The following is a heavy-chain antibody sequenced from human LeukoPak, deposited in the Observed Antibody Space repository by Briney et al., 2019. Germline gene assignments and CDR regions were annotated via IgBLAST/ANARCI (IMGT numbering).Heavy chain of an antibody. CDR1: EFTFSIYA. J-gene: IGHJ4*02. CDR3: AKYTPANYYGSGSIFDY. Sequence: PGGSLRLSCAASEFTFSIYAMSWVRQAPGKGLEWVSAISGSGVSTYYAGSVKGRFTISRDNSKDTLYLQMSNLRAEDTAVYYCAKYTPANYYGSGSIFDYWGQGTLVTVSS. V-gene: IGHV3-23*01. CDR2: ISGSGVST. D-gene: IGHD3-10*01.